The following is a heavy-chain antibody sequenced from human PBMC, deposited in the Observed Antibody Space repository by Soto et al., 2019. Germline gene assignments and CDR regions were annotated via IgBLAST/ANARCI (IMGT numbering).Heavy chain of an antibody. D-gene: IGHD6-19*01. V-gene: IGHV3-7*01. CDR1: GFTFSSYW. Sequence: GALSLSCASSGFTFSSYWMILVRPAPGKGLEWVANIRQDGNENYYVDSVKGRFTTSRDNTKNSFYLQMNSLRAEDTAVYYCARDHIDGWKFDYWGRGTLVNVSA. J-gene: IGHJ4*02. CDR2: IRQDGNEN. CDR3: ARDHIDGWKFDY.